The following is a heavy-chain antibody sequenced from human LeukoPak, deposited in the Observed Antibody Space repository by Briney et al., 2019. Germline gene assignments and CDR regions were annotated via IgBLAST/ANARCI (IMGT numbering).Heavy chain of an antibody. CDR3: AKDRSVSFTMDY. CDR2: VSYDGNTR. V-gene: IGHV3-30*18. Sequence: PGRSLRLSCAASGFTFSTYGMHWVRQAPGKGLEWLAFVSYDGNTRYYADSVKGRLSISRDNSKNTLYLQMNSLRAEDTAVYYCAKDRSVSFTMDYWGQGTLVIVSS. J-gene: IGHJ4*02. D-gene: IGHD5/OR15-5a*01. CDR1: GFTFSTYG.